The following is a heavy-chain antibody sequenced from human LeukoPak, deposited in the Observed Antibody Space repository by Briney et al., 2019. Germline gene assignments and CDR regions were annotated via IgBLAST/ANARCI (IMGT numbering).Heavy chain of an antibody. V-gene: IGHV3-30-3*01. J-gene: IGHJ4*02. CDR3: ARDDDSSSSIDY. CDR1: GFTFSSYA. Sequence: GRSLRLSCAASGFTFSSYAMHWVRQAPGKGLEWVAVISYDGSNKYYADSVKGRFTISRDNSKNTLYLQMNSLRAEDTAVYYCARDDDSSSSIDYWGQGTLVTVSS. D-gene: IGHD6-6*01. CDR2: ISYDGSNK.